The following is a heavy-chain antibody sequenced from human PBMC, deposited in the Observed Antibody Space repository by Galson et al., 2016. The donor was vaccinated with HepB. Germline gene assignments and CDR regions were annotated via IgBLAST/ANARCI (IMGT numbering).Heavy chain of an antibody. V-gene: IGHV4-4*02. CDR3: ARALPPLHYYGLDV. J-gene: IGHJ6*02. CDR2: IYHSGGT. D-gene: IGHD3-10*01. CDR1: GGSIISGNW. Sequence: ETLSLTCTVSGGSIISGNWWTWVRQPPGKGLEWIGEIYHSGGTTYNPSLKSRVTISVDKSKEQFSLKLNSVTAADTAVYYCARALPPLHYYGLDVWGLGTTVTVSS.